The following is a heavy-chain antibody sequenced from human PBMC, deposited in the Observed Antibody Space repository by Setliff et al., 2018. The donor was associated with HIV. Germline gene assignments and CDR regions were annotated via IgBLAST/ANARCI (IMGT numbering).Heavy chain of an antibody. CDR1: GGSISSSSYY. Sequence: SETLSLTCTVSGGSISSSSYYWGWIRQPPGKGLEWIGSIYYSGRTYYNPSLKSRVTISVDTPKSQFSLNLTSLTAGDTAVYYCARGTKGSRWSVTRINWFDTWGQGTLVTVSS. J-gene: IGHJ5*02. D-gene: IGHD6-13*01. V-gene: IGHV4-39*07. CDR3: ARGTKGSRWSVTRINWFDT. CDR2: IYYSGRT.